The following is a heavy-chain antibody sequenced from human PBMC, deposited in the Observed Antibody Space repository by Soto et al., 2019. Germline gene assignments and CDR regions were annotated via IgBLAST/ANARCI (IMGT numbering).Heavy chain of an antibody. CDR2: IKEDGSEK. Sequence: EGQLVESGGGLVQAGGSLRLTCEGFGLTFSPYWMTWVRQAPGKGLEWVASIKEDGSEKNYADSVKGRFTVSRDNVKRVMFLQMTAVRADDTAGYFCARDVSSEYASILDVWGRGARVTVSS. J-gene: IGHJ4*02. V-gene: IGHV3-7*03. D-gene: IGHD3-3*01. CDR3: ARDVSSEYASILDV. CDR1: GLTFSPYW.